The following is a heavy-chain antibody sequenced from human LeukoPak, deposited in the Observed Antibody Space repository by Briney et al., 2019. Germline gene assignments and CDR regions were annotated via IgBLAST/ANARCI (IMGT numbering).Heavy chain of an antibody. CDR3: ARCHYGSGTYAHGFDI. CDR1: GGSISSGSYH. J-gene: IGHJ3*02. CDR2: IYYSGST. D-gene: IGHD3-10*01. V-gene: IGHV4-31*03. Sequence: SQTLSLTCTVSGGSISSGSYHWSWIRQHPGKGLEWIGYIYYSGSTYYNSSLKSRVTISVDTSKNQFSLKLSSVTAADTAVYYCARCHYGSGTYAHGFDIWGQGTMVTVST.